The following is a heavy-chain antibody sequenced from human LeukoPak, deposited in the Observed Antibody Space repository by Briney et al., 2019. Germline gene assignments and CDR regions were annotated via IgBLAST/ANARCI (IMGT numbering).Heavy chain of an antibody. D-gene: IGHD3-22*01. CDR1: GFTFSTSG. V-gene: IGHV3-74*01. CDR2: INGDGSST. J-gene: IGHJ1*01. CDR3: AAYDSSGYASKYFQH. Sequence: PGGCLRPARAASGFTFSTSGMHWVRPAPGKGLVWVSCINGDGSSTNYADSVKGRSTISRDNPKTTLYLQINSLRAEDTAVYYCAAYDSSGYASKYFQHWGQGTLVTVSS.